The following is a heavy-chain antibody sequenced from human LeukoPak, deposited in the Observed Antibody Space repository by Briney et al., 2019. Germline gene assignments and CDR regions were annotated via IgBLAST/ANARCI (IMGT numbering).Heavy chain of an antibody. CDR2: ISYDGINK. CDR1: GFAFSSYA. CDR3: ARGYYSDVSAYYYSYFHH. D-gene: IGHD3-22*01. Sequence: GGSLRLSCAASGFAFSSYAMHWVRQAPGKGLDWVALISYDGINKYYADAVKGRFTISRDNSKNTLFLQMNSLRAEDTAVYYCARGYYSDVSAYYYSYFHHWGQGTLVTVSS. J-gene: IGHJ1*01. V-gene: IGHV3-30-3*01.